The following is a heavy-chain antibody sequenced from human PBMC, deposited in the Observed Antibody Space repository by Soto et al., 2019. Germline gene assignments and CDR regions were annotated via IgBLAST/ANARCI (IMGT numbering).Heavy chain of an antibody. D-gene: IGHD3-3*01. CDR3: AKEGRYYVFLSGYYPYYYYGMDV. J-gene: IGHJ6*02. Sequence: GSLRLSCAASGFTFSSYGMHWVRQAPGKGLEWVAVISYDGSNKYYADSVKGRFTISRDNSKNTLYLQMNSLRAEDTAVYYCAKEGRYYVFLSGYYPYYYYGMDVWGQGTTVTVSS. CDR1: GFTFSSYG. CDR2: ISYDGSNK. V-gene: IGHV3-30*18.